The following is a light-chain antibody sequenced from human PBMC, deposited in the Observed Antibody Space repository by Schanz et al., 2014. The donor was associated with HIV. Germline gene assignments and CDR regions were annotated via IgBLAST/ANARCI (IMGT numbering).Light chain of an antibody. CDR2: EGS. CDR3: SSLSTSGAPV. Sequence: QSALTQPASVSGSPGQSISISCTGTISDVGSYNLVSWYQQHPGKAPKLIIYEGSKRPLGVSNRFSGSKSGNTASLTISGLQAEDEADYYCSSLSTSGAPVFGTGTKLTVL. CDR1: ISDVGSYNL. V-gene: IGLV2-14*02. J-gene: IGLJ1*01.